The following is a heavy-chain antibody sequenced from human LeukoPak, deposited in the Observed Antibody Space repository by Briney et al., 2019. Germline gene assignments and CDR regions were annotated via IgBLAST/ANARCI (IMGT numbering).Heavy chain of an antibody. CDR3: ARDHDSSGYYYPIGGWFDP. Sequence: GGSLRLSCAASGFTFSSYSMHWVRQAPGKGLEWVALISFVGSNKYYADSVKGRFTISRDNSKSALFLEMNSLRTEDTAVYFCARDHDSSGYYYPIGGWFDPWGQGTLVTVSS. D-gene: IGHD3-22*01. CDR2: ISFVGSNK. J-gene: IGHJ5*02. CDR1: GFTFSSYS. V-gene: IGHV3-30-3*01.